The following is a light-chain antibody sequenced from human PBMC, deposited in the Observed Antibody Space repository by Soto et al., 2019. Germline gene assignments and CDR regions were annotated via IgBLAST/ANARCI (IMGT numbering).Light chain of an antibody. V-gene: IGKV1-5*03. Sequence: DIQMTQSPSTLSASVGDRVTITCRASQSITSWLAWYQQKPGKAPKLLIYKSSSLESGVPSRLSGSGSGTAFTLTISSPQPADFPTYYCQQYNNYSATLGQGTKLESK. CDR2: KSS. CDR1: QSITSW. CDR3: QQYNNYSAT. J-gene: IGKJ2*01.